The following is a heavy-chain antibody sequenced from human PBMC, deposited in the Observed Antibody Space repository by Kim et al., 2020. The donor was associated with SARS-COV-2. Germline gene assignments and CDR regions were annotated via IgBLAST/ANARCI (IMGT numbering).Heavy chain of an antibody. CDR3: ARDKRCVRGATIDYGMDV. D-gene: IGHD5-12*01. Sequence: VKGRFPISRDNAKDTLYLQMNSLGAEDTAVYYCARDKRCVRGATIDYGMDVWGQGTTVTVSS. V-gene: IGHV3-74*01. J-gene: IGHJ6*02.